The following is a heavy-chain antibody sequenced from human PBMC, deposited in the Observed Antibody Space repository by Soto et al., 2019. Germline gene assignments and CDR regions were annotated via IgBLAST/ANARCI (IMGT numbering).Heavy chain of an antibody. J-gene: IGHJ6*02. CDR1: GFIFSDYA. Sequence: EVQLLESEGGLVQPWRSLRLSCAASGFIFSDYAMSWVRQAPGKGLEWVSALSGSGSNTYDADSVKGRFTISRDNVKNTVSLQMNTLTAEDTAVYYCAKGGVTRSYYYAMDVWGQGTTVTVSS. V-gene: IGHV3-23*01. CDR3: AKGGVTRSYYYAMDV. CDR2: LSGSGSNT.